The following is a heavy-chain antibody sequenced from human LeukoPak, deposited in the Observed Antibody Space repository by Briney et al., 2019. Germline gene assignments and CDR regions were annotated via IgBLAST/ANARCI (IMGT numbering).Heavy chain of an antibody. CDR3: ARGGDYYGSGSYYAFDP. V-gene: IGHV4-39*01. D-gene: IGHD3-10*01. Sequence: SETLSLTCTVSGGSISSNSYYWGWIRQPPGKGLEWIGTIYYSGSTYYNPSLKSRVTVSVDTSKNQFSLKLSSVTAADTAVYYCARGGDYYGSGSYYAFDPWGQGTLVTVSS. CDR1: GGSISSNSYY. J-gene: IGHJ5*02. CDR2: IYYSGST.